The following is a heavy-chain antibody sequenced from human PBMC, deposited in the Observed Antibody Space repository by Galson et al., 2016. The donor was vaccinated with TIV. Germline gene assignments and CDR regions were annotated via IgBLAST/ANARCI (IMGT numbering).Heavy chain of an antibody. CDR1: GFTFSTYA. Sequence: SLRLSCAASGFTFSTYAMNWVRQAPGKGLEWVSGIVGTGGTTYYADSVKGRFTISRDNSKNTLYLQMNSLRADDTAVYYCAKRKNYSGDAFDLWGQGTLVTVSS. CDR2: IVGTGGTT. V-gene: IGHV3-23*01. CDR3: AKRKNYSGDAFDL. D-gene: IGHD4-11*01. J-gene: IGHJ3*01.